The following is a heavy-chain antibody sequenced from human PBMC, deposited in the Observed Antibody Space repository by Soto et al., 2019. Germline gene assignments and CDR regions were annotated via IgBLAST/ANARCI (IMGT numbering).Heavy chain of an antibody. Sequence: SETLSLTCTVSGGSISSYYWSWIRQPPGKGLEWIGYIYYSGSTNYNPSLKSRVTISVDTSKNQFSLKLSSVTAADTAVYYCARAIPSDIVVVPAASDAFDIWGQGTMVTVSS. J-gene: IGHJ3*02. CDR1: GGSISSYY. CDR2: IYYSGST. CDR3: ARAIPSDIVVVPAASDAFDI. V-gene: IGHV4-59*01. D-gene: IGHD2-2*01.